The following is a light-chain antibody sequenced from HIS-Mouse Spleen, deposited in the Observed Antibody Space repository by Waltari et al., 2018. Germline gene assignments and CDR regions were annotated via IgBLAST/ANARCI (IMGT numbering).Light chain of an antibody. V-gene: IGKV4-1*01. Sequence: DIVMTQSPDSLAVSLGERATINCKSSQSVLYSSNNKNYLAWYQQKPVQPPQLLIYWASTRESVVPDRFSGSGSGTVFTLTISSLQAEDVAVYYCQQYYSTPYTFGQGTKLEIK. CDR1: QSVLYSSNNKNY. CDR3: QQYYSTPYT. CDR2: WAS. J-gene: IGKJ2*01.